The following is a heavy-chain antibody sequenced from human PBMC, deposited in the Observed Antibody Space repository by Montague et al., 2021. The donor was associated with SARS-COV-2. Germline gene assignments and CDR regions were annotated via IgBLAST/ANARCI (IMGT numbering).Heavy chain of an antibody. CDR1: GASVRSGNSY. J-gene: IGHJ4*02. Sequence: SETLSLICTVSGASVRSGNSYWNWIRQPPGKGLEWIGYISYSGSTNYSPSLKSRVTISVDTSKNQLSLKVSSVTAADTAVYYCTRHVHMTWPEPSPGFDYWGQGTLVTVSS. V-gene: IGHV4-61*01. CDR2: ISYSGST. D-gene: IGHD1-1*01. CDR3: TRHVHMTWPEPSPGFDY.